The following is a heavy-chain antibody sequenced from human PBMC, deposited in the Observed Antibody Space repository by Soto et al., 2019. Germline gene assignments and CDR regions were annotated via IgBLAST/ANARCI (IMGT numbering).Heavy chain of an antibody. CDR1: RGSINRSDYY. V-gene: IGHV4-39*01. J-gene: IGHJ3*01. CDR2: IYYSGST. Sequence: SETLSLTCTLSRGSINRSDYYLGWIRPPPGKGLEWIGNIYYSGSTYYNPSLKSRVTVSVDTSKNQFSLRLSSVTAADTAVYYCPLGYCSSTACYEPFHFWGQGTMVTVSS. D-gene: IGHD2-2*01. CDR3: PLGYCSSTACYEPFHF.